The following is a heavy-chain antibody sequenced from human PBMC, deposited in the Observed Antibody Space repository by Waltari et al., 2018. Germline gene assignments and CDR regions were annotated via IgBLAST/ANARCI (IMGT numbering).Heavy chain of an antibody. V-gene: IGHV3-23*01. J-gene: IGHJ3*02. CDR3: AKGGWFGAFDI. CDR1: GFTFSSYA. CDR2: IGGSGGST. Sequence: EVQLLESGGGLVQPGGSLRLSCAASGFTFSSYAMSWVRRAPGKGLGGFEAIGGSGGSTYYADSGKGRFTISRDNSTNTLYLQMNSLRAEDTAVYYCAKGGWFGAFDIWGQGTMVTVSS. D-gene: IGHD3-10*01.